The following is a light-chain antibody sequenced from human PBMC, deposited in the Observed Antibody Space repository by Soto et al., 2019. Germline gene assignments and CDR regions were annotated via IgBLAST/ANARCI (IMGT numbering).Light chain of an antibody. CDR2: GAS. J-gene: IGKJ4*01. V-gene: IGKV3-15*01. CDR3: QQYNNWPPLT. Sequence: EIVMTQSPASLSVSPGERATFSCRASQSVSSNLAWYQQKPGQAPRLLIYGASTRSTGIPARFSGSGSGTEFTLTISSLHSEDFAVYYCQQYNNWPPLTFGGGTKVEIK. CDR1: QSVSSN.